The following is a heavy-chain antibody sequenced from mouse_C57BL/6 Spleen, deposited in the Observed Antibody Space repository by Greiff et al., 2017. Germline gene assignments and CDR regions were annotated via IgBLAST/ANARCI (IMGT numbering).Heavy chain of an antibody. Sequence: EVQRVESGPGLVKPSQSLSLTCSVPGYSITSGYYWHWIRQFPGNKLEWMGYISYDGSNNYNPSLNNRSSITRDTSKNQFFLKLHAVTTEDTATYYCARDGNYGFAYWGQGTLVTVSA. V-gene: IGHV3-6*01. J-gene: IGHJ3*01. CDR1: GYSITSGYY. CDR2: ISYDGSN. CDR3: ARDGNYGFAY. D-gene: IGHD2-1*01.